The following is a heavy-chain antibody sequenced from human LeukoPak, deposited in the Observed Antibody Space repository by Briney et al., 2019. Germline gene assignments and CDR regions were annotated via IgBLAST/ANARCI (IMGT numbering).Heavy chain of an antibody. D-gene: IGHD3-3*01. J-gene: IGHJ6*03. CDR1: GYTFTGYY. CDR3: ARGPLHDFWSGYRPGYMDV. CDR2: LNPKSGGT. V-gene: IGHV1-2*02. Sequence: ASVKVSCRASGYTFTGYYVHWGLQAPGQGLEGRGWLNPKSGGTNYAQRFAARVTMNRDTSISTAYMELSSRRSEDTAVYYCARGPLHDFWSGYRPGYMDVWGKGTTVTVSS.